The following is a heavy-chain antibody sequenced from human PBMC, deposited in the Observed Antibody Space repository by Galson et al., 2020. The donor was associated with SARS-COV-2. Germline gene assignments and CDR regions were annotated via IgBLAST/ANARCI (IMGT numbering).Heavy chain of an antibody. CDR3: TRDVGWELLLQYFDY. D-gene: IGHD1-26*01. CDR1: GFTFGDYA. V-gene: IGHV3-49*04. Sequence: GGSLRLSCTASGFTFGDYAMSWVRQAPGKGLEWVGFIRSKAYGGTTEYAASVKGRFTISRDDSKSIAYLQMNSLKTEDTAVYYCTRDVGWELLLQYFDYWGHGTLVTVSS. CDR2: IRSKAYGGTT. J-gene: IGHJ4*01.